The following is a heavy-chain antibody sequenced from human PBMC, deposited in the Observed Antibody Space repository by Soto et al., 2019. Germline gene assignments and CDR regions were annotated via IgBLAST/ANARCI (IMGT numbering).Heavy chain of an antibody. V-gene: IGHV3-11*06. D-gene: IGHD5-12*01. Sequence: QVQLVESGGGLVKPGGSLRLSCAASGFTFSDYYMSWIRQAPGKGLDWVSYISSSSSYTNYADSVKGRFTISRDNAKNSLYLQMNSLRAEDTAVYYCARDLRSIVATSIYYGMDVWGQGTTVTVSS. CDR3: ARDLRSIVATSIYYGMDV. J-gene: IGHJ6*02. CDR2: ISSSSSYT. CDR1: GFTFSDYY.